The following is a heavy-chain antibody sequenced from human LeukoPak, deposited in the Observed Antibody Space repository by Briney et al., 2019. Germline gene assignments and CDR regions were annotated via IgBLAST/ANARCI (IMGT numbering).Heavy chain of an antibody. CDR2: ISSSSSYI. D-gene: IGHD3-10*01. J-gene: IGHJ4*02. CDR1: GFTFSSYS. V-gene: IGHV3-21*01. CDR3: ASEIYGSGSPYFDY. Sequence: GGSLRLSCAASGFTFSSYSMNWVRQAPGKGLEWVSSISSSSSYIYYADSVKGRFTISRDNAKNSLYLQMNSLRAEDTAVYYCASEIYGSGSPYFDYWGQGTLVTVSS.